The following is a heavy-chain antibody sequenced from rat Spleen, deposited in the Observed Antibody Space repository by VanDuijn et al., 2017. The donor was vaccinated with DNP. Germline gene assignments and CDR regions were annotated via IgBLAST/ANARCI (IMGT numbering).Heavy chain of an antibody. CDR1: GFNFNEYW. J-gene: IGHJ2*01. CDR3: VREEFGVDY. Sequence: EVKLVESGGGLVQPGRSLKLSCAASGFNFNEYWMGWVRQAPGKGLEWIGEINKDSSTIKYIPSLKDKITVSRDNAQNTLYLQMSKLGSEDTAIYYCVREEFGVDYWGQGVMVTVSS. V-gene: IGHV4-2*01. CDR2: INKDSSTI. D-gene: IGHD4-3*01.